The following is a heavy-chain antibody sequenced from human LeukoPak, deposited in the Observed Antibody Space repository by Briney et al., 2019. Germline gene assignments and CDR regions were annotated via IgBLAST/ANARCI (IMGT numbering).Heavy chain of an antibody. CDR2: IYYSGST. D-gene: IGHD2-2*01. Sequence: PSETLSLTCTVPGGSISSGGYYWSWIRQHPGKGLEWIGYIYYSGSTYYNPSLKSRVTISVDTSKNQFSLKLSSVTAADTAVYYCAREGSSDDNWFDPWGQGTLVTVSS. V-gene: IGHV4-31*03. CDR1: GGSISSGGYY. CDR3: AREGSSDDNWFDP. J-gene: IGHJ5*02.